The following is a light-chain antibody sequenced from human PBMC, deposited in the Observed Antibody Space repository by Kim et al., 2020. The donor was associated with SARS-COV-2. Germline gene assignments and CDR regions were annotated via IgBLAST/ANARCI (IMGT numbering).Light chain of an antibody. V-gene: IGKV3-20*01. J-gene: IGKJ2*01. CDR3: QQYDNSPYT. CDR2: GTS. Sequence: LSPGERATLSGRASQSVTRNNLAWFQQKPGQAPGLLIYGTSSRATGIPDRFSGSGSGTDFTLTISRLEPEDFAVYYCQQYDNSPYTFGQGTKLEI. CDR1: QSVTRNN.